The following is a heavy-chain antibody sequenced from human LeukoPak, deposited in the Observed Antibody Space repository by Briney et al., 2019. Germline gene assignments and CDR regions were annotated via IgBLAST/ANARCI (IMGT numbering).Heavy chain of an antibody. CDR1: GYTFTGYY. D-gene: IGHD6-13*01. CDR3: AREAMAIAAAGNYYFYGMDV. V-gene: IGHV1-2*02. Sequence: ASVKVSCKASGYTFTGYYMHWVRQAPGQGLEWMGWINPNSGSTNYAQKFQGRVTMTRDTSISTAYMELSRLRSDDTAVYYCAREAMAIAAAGNYYFYGMDVWGQGTTVTVSS. J-gene: IGHJ6*02. CDR2: INPNSGST.